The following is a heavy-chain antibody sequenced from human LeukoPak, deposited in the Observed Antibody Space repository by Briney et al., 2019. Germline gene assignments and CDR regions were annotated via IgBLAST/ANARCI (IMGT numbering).Heavy chain of an antibody. CDR3: ARKVGGGYSGYARGAFDI. CDR1: GYSFTSYR. V-gene: IGHV5-10-1*01. J-gene: IGHJ3*02. CDR2: IDPSDSYT. Sequence: GESLKISCKGSGYSFTSYRISWVRQMPGKGLEWMGRIDPSDSYTNYSPSFQGHVTISADKSISTAYLQWSSLKASDPAMYYCARKVGGGYSGYARGAFDIWGQGTMVTVSS. D-gene: IGHD5-12*01.